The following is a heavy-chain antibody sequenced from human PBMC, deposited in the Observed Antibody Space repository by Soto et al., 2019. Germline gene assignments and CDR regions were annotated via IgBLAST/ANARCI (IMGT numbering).Heavy chain of an antibody. D-gene: IGHD6-13*01. J-gene: IGHJ6*02. Sequence: ASVKVSCKVSGYTLTELSMHWVRQAPGKGLEWMGGFDPEDGETIYAQKFQGRVTMTEDTSTDTAYMELSSLRSEDTAVYYCARGGVNSSSWYLDYYYYGMDVWGQGTTVTVSS. V-gene: IGHV1-24*01. CDR2: FDPEDGET. CDR1: GYTLTELS. CDR3: ARGGVNSSSWYLDYYYYGMDV.